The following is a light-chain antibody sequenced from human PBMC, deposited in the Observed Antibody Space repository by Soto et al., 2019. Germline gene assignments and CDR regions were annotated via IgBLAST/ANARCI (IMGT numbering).Light chain of an antibody. J-gene: IGKJ5*01. CDR2: GAS. Sequence: EVVMTQSPASLSASPGERVTLSCRASQNIRSSLAWYQQKPGQPPRLLIYGASSRATGIPDRFSGSGSGTDFTLTISRLEPEDFAVFYCQHYDSLPITFGQGTRLEI. V-gene: IGKV3-20*01. CDR3: QHYDSLPIT. CDR1: QNIRSS.